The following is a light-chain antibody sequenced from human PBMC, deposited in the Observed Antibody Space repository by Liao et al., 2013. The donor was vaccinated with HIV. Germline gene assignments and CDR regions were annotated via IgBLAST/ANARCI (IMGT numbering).Light chain of an antibody. Sequence: SYELTQPPSVSVSPGQTASITCSGDKLGDKYACWYQQKPGQSPVLVIYQDSKRPSGIPERFSGSNSGNTATLTIRGTQAVDEADYYCQARDTTTSVFGPGTKVTVL. J-gene: IGLJ1*01. V-gene: IGLV3-1*01. CDR1: KLGDKY. CDR3: QARDTTTSV. CDR2: QDS.